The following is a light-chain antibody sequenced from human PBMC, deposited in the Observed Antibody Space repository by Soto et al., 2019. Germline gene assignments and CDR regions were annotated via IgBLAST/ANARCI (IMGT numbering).Light chain of an antibody. V-gene: IGLV2-14*01. CDR2: DVS. Sequence: QSVLTQPASVSGSPGQSITLSCTGTSSDVGDYNYVSWYQQHPGKAPKLMIYDVSNWPSGVSNRFSGSKSGNTASLTISGLQAEDEADYYCSSYTSSSTFYVFGTGTKVTVL. CDR3: SSYTSSSTFYV. CDR1: SSDVGDYNY. J-gene: IGLJ1*01.